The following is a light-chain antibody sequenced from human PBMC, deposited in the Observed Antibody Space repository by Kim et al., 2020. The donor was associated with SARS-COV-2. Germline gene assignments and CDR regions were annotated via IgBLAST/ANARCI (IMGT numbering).Light chain of an antibody. CDR2: YDS. CDR3: QVWDSISDHAI. J-gene: IGLJ2*01. Sequence: APGDTATSACGVTKLDSKSVHWDQQKPGQAPALVSFYDSDRPSGIPDRFSGSNSGNTATLTISRVEVGDEADYYCQVWDSISDHAIFGGGTKLTVL. V-gene: IGLV3-21*01. CDR1: KLDSKS.